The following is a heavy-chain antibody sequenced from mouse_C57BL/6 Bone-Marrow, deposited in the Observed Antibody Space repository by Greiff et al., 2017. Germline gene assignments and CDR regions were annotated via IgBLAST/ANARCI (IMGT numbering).Heavy chain of an antibody. CDR1: GFTFSSYG. CDR3: ARHLYYGNYGFYAMDY. CDR2: ISSGGSYT. Sequence: EVHLVESGGDLVKPGGSLKLSCAASGFTFSSYGMSWVRQTPDKRLEWVATISSGGSYTYYPDSVKGRFTISRDNAKNTLYLQMSSLKSEDTAMYYFARHLYYGNYGFYAMDYWGQGTSVTVSS. J-gene: IGHJ4*01. D-gene: IGHD2-1*01. V-gene: IGHV5-6*01.